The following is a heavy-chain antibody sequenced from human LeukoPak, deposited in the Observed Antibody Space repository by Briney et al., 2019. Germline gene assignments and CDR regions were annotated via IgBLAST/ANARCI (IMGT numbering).Heavy chain of an antibody. Sequence: PGGSLRLSCAASGFSFSGYWMTWVRQAPGKGLEWVASIKQDGSETSYVTSVRGRFTISRDNAKNSLYLQMNSLRAEDTAVYYCARTYYYDSSGYYSLDYWGQGTLVTVSS. V-gene: IGHV3-7*01. D-gene: IGHD3-22*01. CDR3: ARTYYYDSSGYYSLDY. CDR2: IKQDGSET. J-gene: IGHJ4*02. CDR1: GFSFSGYW.